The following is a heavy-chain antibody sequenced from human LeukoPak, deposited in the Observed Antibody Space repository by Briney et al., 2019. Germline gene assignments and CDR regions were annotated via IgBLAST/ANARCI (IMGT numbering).Heavy chain of an antibody. V-gene: IGHV1-2*02. CDR2: INPNSGGT. J-gene: IGHJ5*02. CDR3: ARRSKSWYFWFDP. Sequence: GASVKVSCKASGYTFTGYYMHWVRQAPGQGLEWMGWINPNSGGTNYAQKFQGRVTMTRDTSISTAYMELSRLRSDDTAVYYCARRSKSWYFWFDPWGQGTLVTVSS. D-gene: IGHD6-13*01. CDR1: GYTFTGYY.